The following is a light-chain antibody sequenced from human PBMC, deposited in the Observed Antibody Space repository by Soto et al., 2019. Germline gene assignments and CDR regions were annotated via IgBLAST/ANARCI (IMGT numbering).Light chain of an antibody. CDR3: QHYNSYSEA. CDR2: KAS. Sequence: DIQMTQSPSTLSASVGDRVTITCRASQTISNWLAWYQQKPGKAPKLLIYKASNLESGVPSRFSGSGSGTEFTLTISSLQPDDFATYYCQHYNSYSEAFGQGTKVELK. J-gene: IGKJ1*01. V-gene: IGKV1-5*03. CDR1: QTISNW.